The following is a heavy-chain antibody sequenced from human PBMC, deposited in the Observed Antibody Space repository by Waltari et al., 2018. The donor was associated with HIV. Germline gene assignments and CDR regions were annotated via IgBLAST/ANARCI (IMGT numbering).Heavy chain of an antibody. J-gene: IGHJ4*02. CDR2: ISASGGST. D-gene: IGHD3-10*01. V-gene: IGHV3-23*01. CDR1: GFTFSNLA. CDR3: AKNYDFDY. Sequence: EVQLLESGGGLVQPGGSLRLSCAASGFTFSNLAMSWVRQAPGRGLEWVSGISASGGSTYYADSVKGRFIISRDSSKSTLYLQMHSLRVEDTAVYYCAKNYDFDYWGQGTLVTVSS.